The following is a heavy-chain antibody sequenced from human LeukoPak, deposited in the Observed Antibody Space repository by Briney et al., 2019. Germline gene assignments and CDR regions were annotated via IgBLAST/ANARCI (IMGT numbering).Heavy chain of an antibody. Sequence: PGGSLRLSCAASGFTFSSYAMHWVRQAPGKGLEWVAVISYDGSNKYYADSVKGRFTISRDNSKNTLYLQMNSLRAEDTAVYYCARSYCGGDCYSYYFDYWGQGTLVTVYS. V-gene: IGHV3-30*04. D-gene: IGHD2-21*02. J-gene: IGHJ4*02. CDR2: ISYDGSNK. CDR1: GFTFSSYA. CDR3: ARSYCGGDCYSYYFDY.